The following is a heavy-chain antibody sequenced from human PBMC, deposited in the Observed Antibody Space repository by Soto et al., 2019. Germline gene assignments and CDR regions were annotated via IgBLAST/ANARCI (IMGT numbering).Heavy chain of an antibody. CDR2: MNPNSGNT. CDR3: ARDLFYDFSSGSNYYGMDV. D-gene: IGHD3-3*01. V-gene: IGHV1-8*01. CDR1: GYTFTRDD. Sequence: ASVKVSCEASGYTFTRDDINWVRQATGQGLEWMGWMNPNSGNTGYEQKFQGRVTMTRNTSISTAYMELSSLRSEDTAVYYCARDLFYDFSSGSNYYGMDVWGQGPTVTVYS. J-gene: IGHJ6*02.